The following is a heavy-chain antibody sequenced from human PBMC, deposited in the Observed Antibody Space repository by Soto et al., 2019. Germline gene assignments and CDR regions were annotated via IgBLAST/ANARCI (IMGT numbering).Heavy chain of an antibody. J-gene: IGHJ5*02. V-gene: IGHV1-18*01. CDR3: AKGPVDDP. Sequence: QVPLVQSGAEVKKPGAAVKVSCRGTGYTLTNYAITWVRQAPGQGLEWMGWISIYNGNTHYAQKFRGRVPLTTDTSTSTAYMELRSLRNDDTAVYYCAKGPVDDPRGQGTLVTVSS. CDR2: ISIYNGNT. CDR1: GYTLTNYA.